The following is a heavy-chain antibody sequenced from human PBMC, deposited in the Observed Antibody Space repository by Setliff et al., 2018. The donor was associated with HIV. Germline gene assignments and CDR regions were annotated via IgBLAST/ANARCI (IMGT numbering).Heavy chain of an antibody. Sequence: PSETLSLTCTVSGGSISSHYWSWIRQPSGKGLEWIGYIYYSGSTNYNPSLKSRVTISVDTSKNQFSLKLSSVTAADTAVYYCARDGPLEGSYRYYYYYMDVWGKGTTVTVSS. CDR1: GGSISSHY. V-gene: IGHV4-59*11. J-gene: IGHJ6*03. CDR3: ARDGPLEGSYRYYYYYMDV. D-gene: IGHD3-10*01. CDR2: IYYSGST.